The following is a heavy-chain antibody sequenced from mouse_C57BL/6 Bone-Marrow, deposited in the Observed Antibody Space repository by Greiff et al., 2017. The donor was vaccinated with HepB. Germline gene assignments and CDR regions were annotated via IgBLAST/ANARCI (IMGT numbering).Heavy chain of an antibody. Sequence: EVHLVESGPELVKPGASVKIPCKASGYTFTDYNMDWVKQSHGKSLEWIGDINPNNGGTIYNQKFKGKATLTVDKSSSTAYMELRSLTSEDTAVYYCARLGDGNAWFAYWGQGTLVTVSA. D-gene: IGHD2-1*01. CDR2: INPNNGGT. CDR1: GYTFTDYN. CDR3: ARLGDGNAWFAY. V-gene: IGHV1-18*01. J-gene: IGHJ3*01.